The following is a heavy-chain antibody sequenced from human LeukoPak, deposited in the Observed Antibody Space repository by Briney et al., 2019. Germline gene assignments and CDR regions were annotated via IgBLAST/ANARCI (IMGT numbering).Heavy chain of an antibody. Sequence: PGGSLRLSCAASGFTFSSYSMNWVRQAPGKGLEWVSYISSSSSTIYYADSVEGRLTISRDNAKNSLYLQMNSLRAEDTAVYYCARVLSSSWGAYYYYGMDVWGQGTTVTVSS. J-gene: IGHJ6*02. CDR1: GFTFSSYS. CDR2: ISSSSSTI. CDR3: ARVLSSSWGAYYYYGMDV. D-gene: IGHD6-13*01. V-gene: IGHV3-48*04.